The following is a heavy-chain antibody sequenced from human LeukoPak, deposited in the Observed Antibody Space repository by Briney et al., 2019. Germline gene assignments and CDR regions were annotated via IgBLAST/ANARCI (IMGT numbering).Heavy chain of an antibody. CDR2: INHSGST. J-gene: IGHJ6*02. V-gene: IGHV4-34*01. CDR3: ATQPRERISMVRGVLPPYYYYGMDV. CDR1: GGSFSGYY. D-gene: IGHD3-10*01. Sequence: SETLSLTCTVSGGSFSGYYWSWIRQPPGKGLEWIGEINHSGSTNYNPSLKSRVTISVDTSKNQFSLKLSSVTAADTAVYYCATQPRERISMVRGVLPPYYYYGMDVWGQGTTVTVSS.